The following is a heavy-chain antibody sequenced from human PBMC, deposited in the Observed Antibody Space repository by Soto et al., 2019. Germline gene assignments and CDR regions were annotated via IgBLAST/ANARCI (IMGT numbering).Heavy chain of an antibody. CDR1: GYTFTTTY. V-gene: IGHV1-18*01. J-gene: IGHJ4*01. Sequence: ASVKVSCKASGYTFTTTYITWVRQAPGQGLEWMGWISAYNGKTKYARNLEGRVTMTTDTSTSTAYMELRCLRSDDTAVYYCGRDLDYYDSGRYPARADYWG. CDR3: GRDLDYYDSGRYPARADY. D-gene: IGHD3-22*01. CDR2: ISAYNGKT.